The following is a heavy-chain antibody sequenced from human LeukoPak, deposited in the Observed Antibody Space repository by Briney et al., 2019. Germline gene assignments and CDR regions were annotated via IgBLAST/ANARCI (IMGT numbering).Heavy chain of an antibody. J-gene: IGHJ6*02. CDR3: ARVNVNYYYYGMDV. Sequence: SETLSLTCAVSGGSISSGGYSWRWIRQPPGTGLEWIGYIYHSGSTYYNPSLKSRVTISVDRSKNQFSLKLSSVTAADTAVYYCARVNVNYYYYGMDVWGQGTTVTVSS. CDR1: GGSISSGGYS. D-gene: IGHD2/OR15-2a*01. CDR2: IYHSGST. V-gene: IGHV4-30-2*01.